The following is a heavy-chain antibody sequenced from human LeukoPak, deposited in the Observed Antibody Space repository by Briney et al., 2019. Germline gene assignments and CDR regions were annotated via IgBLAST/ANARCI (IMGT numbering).Heavy chain of an antibody. J-gene: IGHJ3*02. D-gene: IGHD4-17*01. V-gene: IGHV4-39*07. CDR3: AILTVTTPGDAFDI. CDR2: IYNSGST. CDR1: GDSISRSRHF. Sequence: PSETLSLTCNVSGDSISRSRHFWAWIRQSPGRGLEWIGYIYNSGSTYYNPSLKSRVTISVDTSKNQLSLKLSSVTAADTAVYYCAILTVTTPGDAFDIWGQGTMVTVSS.